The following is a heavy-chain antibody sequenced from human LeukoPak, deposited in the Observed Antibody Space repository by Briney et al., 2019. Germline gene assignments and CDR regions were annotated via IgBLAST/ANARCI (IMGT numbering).Heavy chain of an antibody. J-gene: IGHJ6*04. CDR3: AELDITMLGGL. CDR2: ISSSCSNI. Sequence: PGGSLRLSCAASGFTFSSYEMNWVRQAPGKGLEWVSYISSSCSNIYYADSVKGRFTISRDNAKNSLYLQMNSLRAEDTAVYYCAELDITMLGGLWGKGPTVTISS. V-gene: IGHV3-48*03. CDR1: GFTFSSYE. D-gene: IGHD3-10*02.